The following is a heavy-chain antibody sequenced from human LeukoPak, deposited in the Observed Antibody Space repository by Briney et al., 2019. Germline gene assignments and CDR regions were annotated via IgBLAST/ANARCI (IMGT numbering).Heavy chain of an antibody. D-gene: IGHD3-10*02. CDR1: GGSFSGYY. V-gene: IGHV4-34*01. CDR2: INHSGST. Sequence: SETLSLTCAVYGGSFSGYYWSWIRQPPGKGLEWIGEINHSGSTNYNPSLKSRVTISVDTSKNQFSLKLSSVTAADTAVYYCARGRHGDHVSLFEYWGQGTLVTVSS. J-gene: IGHJ4*02. CDR3: ARGRHGDHVSLFEY.